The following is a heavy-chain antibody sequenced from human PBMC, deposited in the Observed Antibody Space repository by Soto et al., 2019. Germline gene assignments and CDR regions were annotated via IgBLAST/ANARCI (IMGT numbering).Heavy chain of an antibody. D-gene: IGHD6-13*01. CDR1: GYTFTSYA. CDR3: ARGYSSSWYAPVHNWFDP. Sequence: ASVKVSCKASGYTFTSYAMHWVRQAPGQRLEWMGWINAGNGNTKYSQKFQGRVTITRDTSASTAYMELSSLRSEDTAVYYCARGYSSSWYAPVHNWFDPWGQGTLVTV. V-gene: IGHV1-3*01. J-gene: IGHJ5*02. CDR2: INAGNGNT.